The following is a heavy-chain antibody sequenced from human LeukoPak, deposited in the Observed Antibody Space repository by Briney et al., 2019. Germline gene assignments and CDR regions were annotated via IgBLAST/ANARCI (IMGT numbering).Heavy chain of an antibody. CDR1: GGSISTYY. D-gene: IGHD1-26*01. Sequence: SETLSLTCTVSGGSISTYYWSWIRQPPGEGLEWVGSIYYSGTTNSNPSLKSRATISVDTSKNHLSLKVSSVTAADTAVYYCARGASGTLYDAFDIWGQGTMITVSS. J-gene: IGHJ3*02. V-gene: IGHV4-59*01. CDR3: ARGASGTLYDAFDI. CDR2: IYYSGTT.